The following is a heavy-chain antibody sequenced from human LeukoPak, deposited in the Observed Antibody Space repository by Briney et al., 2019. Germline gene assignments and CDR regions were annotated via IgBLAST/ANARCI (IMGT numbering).Heavy chain of an antibody. J-gene: IGHJ4*02. CDR2: IYYSGST. CDR3: ARQTLWFGELLSYYFDY. Sequence: SQTLSLTCTVSGGSISSGSYYWGWSRQPPGKGLEWIGCIYYSGSTYYNPSLKSRVTISVDTSKNQFSLKLSSVTAADTAVYYCARQTLWFGELLSYYFDYWGQGTLVTVSS. CDR1: GGSISSGSYY. V-gene: IGHV4-39*01. D-gene: IGHD3-10*01.